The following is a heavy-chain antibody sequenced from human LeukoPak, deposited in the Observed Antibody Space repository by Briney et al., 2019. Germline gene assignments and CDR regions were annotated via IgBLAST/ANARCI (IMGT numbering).Heavy chain of an antibody. D-gene: IGHD5-12*01. CDR3: AKMSGFIVATTFFDY. CDR1: GFTFSSYA. CDR2: ISGSGGST. J-gene: IGHJ4*02. V-gene: IGHV3-23*01. Sequence: PGGSLRLSCAASGFTFSSYAMSWVRQAPGKGLEWVSAISGSGGSTYYAHYVKGRFTISRDNSKNTLYLQMNSLRAEDTAVYYCAKMSGFIVATTFFDYWGQGTLVTVSS.